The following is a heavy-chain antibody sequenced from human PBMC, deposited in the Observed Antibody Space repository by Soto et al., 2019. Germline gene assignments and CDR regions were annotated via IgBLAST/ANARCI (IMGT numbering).Heavy chain of an antibody. J-gene: IGHJ4*02. CDR1: GGSISSSSYY. CDR3: ARHGGRADCSSTSCHEFNILTGYYFGEFDY. Sequence: SETLSLTCTVSGGSISSSSYYWGWIRQPPGKGVEWIGSIYYSGSTYYNPSLKSRVTISVDTSKNQFSLKLSSVTAADTAVYYCARHGGRADCSSTSCHEFNILTGYYFGEFDYWGQGTLVTVSS. CDR2: IYYSGST. V-gene: IGHV4-39*01. D-gene: IGHD2-2*01.